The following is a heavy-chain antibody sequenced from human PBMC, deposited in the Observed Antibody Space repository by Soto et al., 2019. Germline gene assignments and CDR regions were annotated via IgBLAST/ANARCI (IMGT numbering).Heavy chain of an antibody. V-gene: IGHV3-9*01. D-gene: IGHD3-3*01. Sequence: EVQLVESGGGLVQPGRSLRLSCVASGFSFGDYGMHWVRQAPGRGPESVSGISWNSGNISYAETVKGRFTISRDNAKNSLYLQMNSLRAEDTALYYCVKDGLTSVFGLVHDGSDIWGHGTMVTVSS. CDR2: ISWNSGNI. CDR1: GFSFGDYG. J-gene: IGHJ3*02. CDR3: VKDGLTSVFGLVHDGSDI.